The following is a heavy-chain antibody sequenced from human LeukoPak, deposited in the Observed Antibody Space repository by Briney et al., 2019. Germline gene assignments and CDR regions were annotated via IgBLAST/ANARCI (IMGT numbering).Heavy chain of an antibody. CDR1: GGSISSYY. D-gene: IGHD2-2*01. CDR3: ARDRVLQLLYKPPYYYYGMDV. CDR2: IYTSGST. V-gene: IGHV4-4*07. Sequence: SETLSLTCTVSGGSISSYYWSWIRQPAGKGLEWIGRIYTSGSTNYNPSLKSRVTMSVDTSKNQFSLMLSSVTAADTAVYYCARDRVLQLLYKPPYYYYGMDVWGQGTTVTVSS. J-gene: IGHJ6*02.